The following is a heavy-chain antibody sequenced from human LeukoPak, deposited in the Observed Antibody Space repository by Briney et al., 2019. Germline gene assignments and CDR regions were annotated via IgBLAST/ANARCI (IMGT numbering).Heavy chain of an antibody. CDR1: GFTLSDYY. V-gene: IGHV3-11*01. Sequence: GGSLRLSCAASGFTLSDYYMGWIRQAPGKGLEWVSYSSSSGSTIYYADSVKGRFAISRDNAKNSLYLQMNRLRAEDTAVYYCARRRDFIDYWGQGTLVAVSS. D-gene: IGHD3/OR15-3a*01. J-gene: IGHJ4*02. CDR3: ARRRDFIDY. CDR2: SSSSGSTI.